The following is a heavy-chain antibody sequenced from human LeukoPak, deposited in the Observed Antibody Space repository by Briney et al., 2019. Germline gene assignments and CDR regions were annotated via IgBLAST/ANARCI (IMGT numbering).Heavy chain of an antibody. Sequence: GGSLRLSCTVYGFTFSSYAIHWVRQAPGKGLEWVAVISYDGNNKYYADSVRGRFTISRDNSKDTLYLQMNSLRAEDTAVYYCARDFSPYTNGWYAGYWGQGTLVTVSS. CDR1: GFTFSSYA. J-gene: IGHJ4*02. D-gene: IGHD6-19*01. V-gene: IGHV3-30-3*01. CDR2: ISYDGNNK. CDR3: ARDFSPYTNGWYAGY.